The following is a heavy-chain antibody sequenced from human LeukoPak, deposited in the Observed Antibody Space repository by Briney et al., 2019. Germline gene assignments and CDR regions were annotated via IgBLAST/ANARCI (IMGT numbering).Heavy chain of an antibody. V-gene: IGHV4-4*02. D-gene: IGHD6-13*01. J-gene: IGHJ4*02. Sequence: SSETLSLTCAVSGGAISSSNWWGWVRQPPGKGLEGIGEIYHSGSTNYNPSLKSRVTISVDKSKNQFSLKLSSVTAADTAVYYCARGNKLTSSSWYFDYWGQGNLVTVSS. CDR2: IYHSGST. CDR1: GGAISSSNW. CDR3: ARGNKLTSSSWYFDY.